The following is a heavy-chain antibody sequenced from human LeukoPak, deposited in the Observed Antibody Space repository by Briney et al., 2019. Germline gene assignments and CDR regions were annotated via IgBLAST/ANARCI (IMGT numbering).Heavy chain of an antibody. Sequence: SVKVSCKASGGTFSSYAISWVRQAPGQGLEWMGGIIPIFGTANYAQKFQGRVTITTDESTSTAYMELSSLRSEDTAVYYCARPGAGYYYDSSGHNDAFDIWGQGTMVTVSS. J-gene: IGHJ3*02. D-gene: IGHD3-22*01. CDR2: IIPIFGTA. CDR3: ARPGAGYYYDSSGHNDAFDI. CDR1: GGTFSSYA. V-gene: IGHV1-69*05.